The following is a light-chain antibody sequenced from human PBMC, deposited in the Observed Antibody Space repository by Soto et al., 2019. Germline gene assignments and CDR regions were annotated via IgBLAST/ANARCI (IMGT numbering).Light chain of an antibody. V-gene: IGKV3D-15*01. Sequence: EIVMTQSPATLSVSPGERATLSCRASQSVSSNLAWYQQKPGQAPRPIIYGASTRATGISPRFSGSGSGTEFNLTISSLQSEDFAVYYCQQYNNWPPLTFGGGTKVEIK. CDR3: QQYNNWPPLT. J-gene: IGKJ4*01. CDR1: QSVSSN. CDR2: GAS.